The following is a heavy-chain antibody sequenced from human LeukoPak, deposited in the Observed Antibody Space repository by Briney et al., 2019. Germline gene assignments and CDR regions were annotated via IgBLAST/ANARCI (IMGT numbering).Heavy chain of an antibody. Sequence: ASVKVSCKASGYTFTGYYMHWVRQAPGQGLEWMGWINPNSGGTNYAQKFQGRVTMTRDTSISTAYMELSRLRSDDTAVYYCAGDIGYCSGGSCSDLDYYYYMDVWGKGTTVTVSS. J-gene: IGHJ6*03. CDR2: INPNSGGT. CDR1: GYTFTGYY. V-gene: IGHV1-2*02. CDR3: AGDIGYCSGGSCSDLDYYYYMDV. D-gene: IGHD2-15*01.